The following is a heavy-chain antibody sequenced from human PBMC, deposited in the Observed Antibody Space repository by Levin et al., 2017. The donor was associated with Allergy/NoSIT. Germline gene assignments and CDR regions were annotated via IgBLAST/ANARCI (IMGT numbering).Heavy chain of an antibody. D-gene: IGHD6-19*01. J-gene: IGHJ4*02. V-gene: IGHV1-18*01. CDR1: AYTFTSYG. CDR2: ISAYNGNR. CDR3: ARDVGPGQWLLQSPGGY. Sequence: ASVKVSCKASAYTFTSYGISWVRQAPGQGLEWMGWISAYNGNRNYAHEFQGRLTMTTDTSTTTAYMELRSLRSDDTAVYYCARDVGPGQWLLQSPGGYWGQGTLVTVSS.